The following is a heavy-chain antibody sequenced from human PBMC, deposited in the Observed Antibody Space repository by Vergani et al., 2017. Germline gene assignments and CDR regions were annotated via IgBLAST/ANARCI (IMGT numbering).Heavy chain of an antibody. V-gene: IGHV1-18*01. CDR1: GYTFTSYG. CDR3: ASAMTTVTTLFRYYFDY. D-gene: IGHD4-11*01. CDR2: ISAYNGNT. J-gene: IGHJ4*02. Sequence: QVQLVQSGAEVKKPGASVKVSCKASGYTFTSYGISWVRQAPGQGLEWMGWISAYNGNTNYAQKLQGRVTITADKSTSTAYMELSSLRSEDTAVYYCASAMTTVTTLFRYYFDYWGQGTLVTVSS.